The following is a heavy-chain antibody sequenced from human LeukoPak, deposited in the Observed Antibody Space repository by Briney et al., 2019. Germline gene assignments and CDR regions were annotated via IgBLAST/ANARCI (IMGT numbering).Heavy chain of an antibody. J-gene: IGHJ4*02. D-gene: IGHD6-6*01. CDR2: IYYSGST. Sequence: SETLSLTCTVSGGSISSSSYYWGWIRQPPGKGLEWIGSIYYSGSTYYNPSLKSRVTISVDTFKNQFSLKLSSVTAADTAVYYCARQIEYSSTFDYWGQGTLVTVSS. CDR1: GGSISSSSYY. V-gene: IGHV4-39*01. CDR3: ARQIEYSSTFDY.